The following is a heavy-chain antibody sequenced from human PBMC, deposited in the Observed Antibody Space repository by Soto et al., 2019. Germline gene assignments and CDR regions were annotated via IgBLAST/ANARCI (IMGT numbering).Heavy chain of an antibody. V-gene: IGHV1-8*01. CDR3: ARGSPGPVNH. J-gene: IGHJ1*01. CDR2: MNPHSGDT. CDR1: GCAFTSWH. Sequence: ASVKVSCKASGCAFTSWHFKWVRQATGEGRELIVWMNPHSGDTGFAPRCQGRVTVTRNTSINPAYMELRRLRSQDTAVYYCARGSPGPVNHSGQGTQVTVHS. D-gene: IGHD3-10*01.